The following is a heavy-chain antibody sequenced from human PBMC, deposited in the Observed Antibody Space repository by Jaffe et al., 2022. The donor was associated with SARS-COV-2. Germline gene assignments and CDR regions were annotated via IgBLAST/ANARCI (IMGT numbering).Heavy chain of an antibody. J-gene: IGHJ5*02. D-gene: IGHD6-13*01. V-gene: IGHV2-5*01. CDR3: AHSQGIAAADDGYNWFDP. CDR2: IYWNDDK. CDR1: GFSLSTSGVG. Sequence: QITLKESGPTLVKPTQTLTLTCTFSGFSLSTSGVGVGWIRQPPGKALEWLALIYWNDDKRYSPSLKSRLTITKDTSKNQVVLTMTNMDPVDTATYYCAHSQGIAAADDGYNWFDPWGQGTLVTVSS.